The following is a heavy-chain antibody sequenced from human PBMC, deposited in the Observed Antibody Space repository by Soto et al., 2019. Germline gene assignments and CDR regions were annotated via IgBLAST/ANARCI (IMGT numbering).Heavy chain of an antibody. CDR1: GFTFSSYA. D-gene: IGHD3-16*02. Sequence: GGSLRLSCAASGFTFSSYAMSWVRQAPGKGLEWVSAISGSGGSTYYADSVKGRFTISRDNSKNTLYLQMNSLRAEDTAVYYCANLPPLNYIWGSYRAQYFDYWGQGTLVTVSS. CDR3: ANLPPLNYIWGSYRAQYFDY. J-gene: IGHJ4*02. V-gene: IGHV3-23*01. CDR2: ISGSGGST.